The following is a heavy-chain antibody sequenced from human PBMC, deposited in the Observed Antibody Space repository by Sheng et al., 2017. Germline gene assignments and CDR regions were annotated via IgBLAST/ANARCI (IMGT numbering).Heavy chain of an antibody. CDR1: GGSVTSSSYF. J-gene: IGHJ4*02. D-gene: IGHD2-15*01. CDR3: ASRAYSLHS. CDR2: MFNSGRT. V-gene: IGHV4-61*03. Sequence: QVQLQESGPGLVNPSETLSLTCSVSGGSVTSSSYFWSWIRQPPGKGLEWIGYMFNSGRTSYNSSLKSRVTISADAAKNHFSLXLRSVTAADTATYYCASRAYSLHSWGQGTLVTVSA.